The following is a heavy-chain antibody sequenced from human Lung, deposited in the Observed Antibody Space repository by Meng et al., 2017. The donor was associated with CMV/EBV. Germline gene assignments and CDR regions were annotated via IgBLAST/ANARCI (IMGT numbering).Heavy chain of an antibody. CDR2: VHYSGST. CDR3: ARFLDSWFYFDS. Sequence: SETLSLTXTVSGGSVSSGSYYWSWIRQPPGKGLEWIGYVHYSGSTNYNPSLKSRVTISLDTSKNQFSLRLSSVTAADTAVYFCARFLDSWFYFDSWGQGTPVTVSS. V-gene: IGHV4-61*01. D-gene: IGHD6-13*01. CDR1: GGSVSSGSYY. J-gene: IGHJ4*02.